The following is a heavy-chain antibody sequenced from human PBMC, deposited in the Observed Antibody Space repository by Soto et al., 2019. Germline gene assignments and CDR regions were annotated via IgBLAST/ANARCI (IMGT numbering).Heavy chain of an antibody. CDR1: GGSFSGHF. D-gene: IGHD3-22*01. V-gene: IGHV4-34*01. J-gene: IGHJ4*02. Sequence: SETLSLTCAVYGGSFSGHFWSWIRQPPGKGLEWIGEINHSGSTNFNPSLKSRVTISVDTSKNQFSLKVNSLTAADTAVYYCARGISMIVEAQRDAPDKYYFDSWGQGTVVTAPQ. CDR2: INHSGST. CDR3: ARGISMIVEAQRDAPDKYYFDS.